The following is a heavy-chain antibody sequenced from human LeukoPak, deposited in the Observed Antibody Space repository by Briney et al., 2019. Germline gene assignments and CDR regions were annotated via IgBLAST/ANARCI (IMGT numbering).Heavy chain of an antibody. J-gene: IGHJ4*02. Sequence: PGGSLRLSCAASGLTFSNHWMHWVRHAPGKGLVWVSRIDGDGSGTSYADSVKGRFTISRDNAKNTSYLQMDSLRAEDSAVYYCATVFDYGGQGTLVTVSS. CDR1: GLTFSNHW. D-gene: IGHD4-17*01. V-gene: IGHV3-74*01. CDR2: IDGDGSGT. CDR3: ATVFDY.